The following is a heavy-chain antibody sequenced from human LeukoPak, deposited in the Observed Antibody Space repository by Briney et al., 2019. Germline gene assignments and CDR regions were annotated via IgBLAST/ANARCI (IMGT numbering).Heavy chain of an antibody. D-gene: IGHD2-2*01. J-gene: IGHJ4*02. CDR2: ISGSGGST. V-gene: IGHV3-23*01. Sequence: GGSLRLSCAASGFTFSSCGMHWVRQAPGKGLEWVSTISGSGGSTYYADSVKGRFTISRDNSKNTLYLQMNSLRAEDTAVYYCAKAAAGMRYFDYWGQGTLVTVSS. CDR3: AKAAAGMRYFDY. CDR1: GFTFSSCG.